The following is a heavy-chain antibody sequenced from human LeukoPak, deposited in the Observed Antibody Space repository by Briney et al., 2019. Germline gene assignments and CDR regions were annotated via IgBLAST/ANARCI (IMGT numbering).Heavy chain of an antibody. V-gene: IGHV1-46*01. CDR1: GGTFSSCA. CDR3: ARERHYAGAFDY. CDR2: INPSGGST. Sequence: ASVKVSCKASGGTFSSCAISWVRQAPGQGLEWMGIINPSGGSTSYAQKFQGRVTMTRDMSTSTVYMELSSLRSEDTAVYYCARERHYAGAFDYWGQGTLVTVSS. J-gene: IGHJ4*02. D-gene: IGHD3-16*01.